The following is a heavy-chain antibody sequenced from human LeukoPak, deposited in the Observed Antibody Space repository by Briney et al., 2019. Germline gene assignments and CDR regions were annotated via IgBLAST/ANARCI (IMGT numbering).Heavy chain of an antibody. CDR1: GFTFSSYA. J-gene: IGHJ4*02. CDR2: ISYDGSNK. CDR3: XXXXXXXXXXELSWGFDY. Sequence: GGSLRLSCAASGFTFSSYAMPWVRQAPGKGLEWVAVISYDGSNKYYADSVKGRFTISRDNSKNTLYLQMNSLRAEDTAVYYXXXXXXXXXXXELSWGFDYWGQGTLVTVSS. D-gene: IGHD3-16*01. V-gene: IGHV3-30-3*01.